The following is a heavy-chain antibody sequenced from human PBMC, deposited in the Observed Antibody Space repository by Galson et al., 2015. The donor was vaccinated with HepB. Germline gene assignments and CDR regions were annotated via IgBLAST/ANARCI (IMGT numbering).Heavy chain of an antibody. CDR3: AREVVPAAYYGMDV. J-gene: IGHJ6*02. CDR1: GGTLSRYA. D-gene: IGHD2-2*01. Sequence: SVKVSCKASGGTLSRYAVSWVRQAPGQGPEWMGGIIPIFGTTNYAQKFQGRVTMTRDTSTSTLYMELSSLRSEDTAVYYCAREVVPAAYYGMDVWGQGTTVTVSS. CDR2: IIPIFGTT. V-gene: IGHV1-69*05.